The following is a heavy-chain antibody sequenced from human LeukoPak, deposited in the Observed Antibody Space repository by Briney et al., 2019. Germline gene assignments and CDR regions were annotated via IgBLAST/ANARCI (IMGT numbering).Heavy chain of an antibody. CDR2: ISGSGGST. V-gene: IGHV3-23*01. CDR1: GFTFSSYA. J-gene: IGHJ3*02. Sequence: PGGSLRLSCAASGFTFSSYAMSRVRQAPGKGLEWVSAISGSGGSTYYADSVKGRFTISRDNSKNTLYLQMNSLRAEDTAVYYCAKGYSGSDDAFDIWGQGTMVTVSS. D-gene: IGHD1-26*01. CDR3: AKGYSGSDDAFDI.